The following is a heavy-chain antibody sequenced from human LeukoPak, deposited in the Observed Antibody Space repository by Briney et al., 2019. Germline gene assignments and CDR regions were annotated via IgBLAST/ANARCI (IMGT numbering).Heavy chain of an antibody. CDR1: GGSISSYF. D-gene: IGHD2-2*02. J-gene: IGHJ4*02. CDR3: ARDSPALVVPAAIRSPTLDY. Sequence: SETLSLTCTVSGGSISSYFWSWIRQPAGKGLEWIGRIYTSGSTNYNPSLKSRVTMSVDTSKNQFSLKLSSVTAADTAVYHCARDSPALVVPAAIRSPTLDYWGQGTLVTVSS. CDR2: IYTSGST. V-gene: IGHV4-4*07.